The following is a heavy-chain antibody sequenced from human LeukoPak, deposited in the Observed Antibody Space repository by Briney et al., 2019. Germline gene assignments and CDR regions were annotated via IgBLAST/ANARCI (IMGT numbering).Heavy chain of an antibody. J-gene: IGHJ6*02. V-gene: IGHV4-34*01. CDR1: GGSFSGYY. D-gene: IGHD2-15*01. CDR2: INHSGST. Sequence: SETLSLTCAVYGGSFSGYYWSWIRQPPGKGLEWIGEINHSGSTNYNPSLKSRVTISVDTSKNQFSLKLSSMTAADTAVYFCARDCYLDYSGLDVWGQGTTVTVSS. CDR3: ARDCYLDYSGLDV.